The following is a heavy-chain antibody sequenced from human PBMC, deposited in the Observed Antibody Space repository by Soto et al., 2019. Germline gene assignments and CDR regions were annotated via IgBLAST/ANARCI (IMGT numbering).Heavy chain of an antibody. J-gene: IGHJ3*02. CDR3: ARDRGYSRGWYATGDAFDI. CDR1: GFTFSSYG. V-gene: IGHV3-33*01. D-gene: IGHD6-19*01. CDR2: IWYDGSNK. Sequence: QVQLVESGGGVVQPGRSLRLSCAASGFTFSSYGMHWVRQAPGKGLEWVADIWYDGSNKYYADSVKGRFTISSDNSKNTLYVQMNSLGAEDTAVYYCARDRGYSRGWYATGDAFDIWGQGTMVTVAS.